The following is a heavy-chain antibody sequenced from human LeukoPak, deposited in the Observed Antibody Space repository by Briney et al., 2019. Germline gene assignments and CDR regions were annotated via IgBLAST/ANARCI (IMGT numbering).Heavy chain of an antibody. CDR1: GGSISSSSYY. J-gene: IGHJ4*02. CDR3: ARSYYYNSSGYPY. D-gene: IGHD3-22*01. Sequence: SETLSLTXTVSGGSISSSSYYWGWIRQPPGKGLEWIGSIYYSGSTYYNPSLKSRVTISVDTSKNQFSLKLSSVTAADTAVYYCARSYYYNSSGYPYWGQGTLVTVSS. V-gene: IGHV4-39*01. CDR2: IYYSGST.